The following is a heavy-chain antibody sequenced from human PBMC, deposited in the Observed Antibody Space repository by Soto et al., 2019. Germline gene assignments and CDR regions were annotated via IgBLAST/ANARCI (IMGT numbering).Heavy chain of an antibody. J-gene: IGHJ3*02. CDR1: GYTFTSYA. CDR3: ARVPEGIVVVVAAGAFDI. V-gene: IGHV1-3*01. CDR2: INAGNGNT. Sequence: ASVNVSCKASGYTFTSYAMHWVRQAPGQRLEWMGWINAGNGNTKYSQKFQGRVTITRDTSASTAYMELSSLRSEDTAVYYCARVPEGIVVVVAAGAFDIWGQGTMVTVSS. D-gene: IGHD2-15*01.